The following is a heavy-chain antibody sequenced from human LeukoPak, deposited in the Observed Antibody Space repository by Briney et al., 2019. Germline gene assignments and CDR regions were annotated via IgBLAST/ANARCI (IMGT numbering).Heavy chain of an antibody. V-gene: IGHV5-51*01. Sequence: GESLKISCKGSGYSFTSYWIGWVRQMPGKGLEWMGIIYPGDSDTRYSPSFQGQVTISADKSINTAYLRWSSLKASDTATYYCARHTTSVAATNYWGQGTLVTVSS. CDR2: IYPGDSDT. J-gene: IGHJ4*02. CDR1: GYSFTSYW. CDR3: ARHTTSVAATNY. D-gene: IGHD6-19*01.